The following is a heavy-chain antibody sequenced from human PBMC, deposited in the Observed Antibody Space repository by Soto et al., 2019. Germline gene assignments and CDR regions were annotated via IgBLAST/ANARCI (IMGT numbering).Heavy chain of an antibody. D-gene: IGHD3-10*01. CDR2: INHSGST. CDR3: ARGRLVLRFGEVGWFDP. J-gene: IGHJ5*02. CDR1: GGSFSGYY. Sequence: SETLSLTCAVYGGSFSGYYWSWIRQPPGKGLEWIGEINHSGSTNYNPSLKSRVTISVDTSKNQFSLKLSSVTAADTAVYYCARGRLVLRFGEVGWFDPWGQGTLVTVSS. V-gene: IGHV4-34*01.